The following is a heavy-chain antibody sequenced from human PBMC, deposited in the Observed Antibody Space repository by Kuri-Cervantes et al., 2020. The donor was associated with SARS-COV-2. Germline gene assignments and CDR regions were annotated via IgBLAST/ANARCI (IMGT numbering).Heavy chain of an antibody. D-gene: IGHD7-27*01. CDR3: ARDLRLGKSLDY. J-gene: IGHJ4*02. CDR2: ISSGGSYI. Sequence: GESLKISCTASGFTFSSYSINWVRQAPGKGLEWVSSISSGGSYIYYADSVKGRFTISRDNARNSLYLQMSSLRAEDTAVYYCARDLRLGKSLDYWGQGTLVTVSS. V-gene: IGHV3-21*01. CDR1: GFTFSSYS.